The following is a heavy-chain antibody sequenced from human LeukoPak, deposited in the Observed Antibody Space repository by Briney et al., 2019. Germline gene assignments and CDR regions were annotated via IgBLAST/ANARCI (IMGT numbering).Heavy chain of an antibody. V-gene: IGHV6-1*01. D-gene: IGHD2-2*01. Sequence: SQTLSLTCALSGDSLSINSVTWNWVRQSPSRGLEWLGRTYYRSTWYNDYAVSVRGRITVNPDTSKNQFSLHLNSVTPEDTAVYYCARRLTQYDCFDPWGQGILVTVSS. CDR2: TYYRSTWYN. CDR3: ARRLTQYDCFDP. J-gene: IGHJ5*02. CDR1: GDSLSINSVT.